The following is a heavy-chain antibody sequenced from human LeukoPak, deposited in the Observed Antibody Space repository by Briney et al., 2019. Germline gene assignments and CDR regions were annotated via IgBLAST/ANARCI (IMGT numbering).Heavy chain of an antibody. CDR2: TSYDGSYK. V-gene: IGHV3-30*18. Sequence: PGGSLRLSCVASGFTFTSYGMHWVRQAPGKGLEWAVVTSYDGSYKYYADSVKGRFTISRDTSKNTVYLQMNSLRDEDTAVYYCAKTRRAGSYYLHFDSWGQGTLVTVSS. J-gene: IGHJ4*02. CDR3: AKTRRAGSYYLHFDS. CDR1: GFTFTSYG. D-gene: IGHD1-26*01.